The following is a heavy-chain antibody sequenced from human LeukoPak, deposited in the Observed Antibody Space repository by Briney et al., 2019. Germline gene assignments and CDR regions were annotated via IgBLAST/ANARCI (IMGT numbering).Heavy chain of an antibody. CDR2: INHSGST. CDR3: ARRSPGYSSGWPFDY. CDR1: GGSFSGYY. D-gene: IGHD6-19*01. V-gene: IGHV4-34*01. Sequence: SETLSLTRAVYGGSFSGYYWSWIRQPPGKGLEWIGEINHSGSTNYNPSLKSRVTISVDTSKNQFSLKLSSVTAADTAVYYCARRSPGYSSGWPFDYWGQGTLVTVSS. J-gene: IGHJ4*02.